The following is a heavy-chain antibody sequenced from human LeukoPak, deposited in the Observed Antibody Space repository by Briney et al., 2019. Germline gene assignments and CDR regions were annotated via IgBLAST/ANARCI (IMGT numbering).Heavy chain of an antibody. J-gene: IGHJ4*02. D-gene: IGHD3-22*01. Sequence: ASVKVSCMASGYTFTSYYMHWVRQAPGQGLEWMGIINPSGGSTSYAQKFQGRVTMTRDTSTSTVYMELSSLRSEDTAVYYCARDPSGYYDSSGSPPGWDYWGQGTLVTVSS. CDR1: GYTFTSYY. V-gene: IGHV1-46*01. CDR3: ARDPSGYYDSSGSPPGWDY. CDR2: INPSGGST.